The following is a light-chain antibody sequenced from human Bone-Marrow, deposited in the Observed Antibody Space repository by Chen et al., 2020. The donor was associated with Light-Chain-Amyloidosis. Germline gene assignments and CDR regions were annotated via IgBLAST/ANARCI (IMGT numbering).Light chain of an antibody. Sequence: SYVLTQPSSVSVAPRQTATIACGGNNIGPTSVHWYQHTPGQAPLLVVYDDSDRPSGIPERLSGSNSGNTATLTISRVEAGDEADYYCQVWDRSSDRPVFGGGTKLTVL. CDR1: NIGPTS. CDR3: QVWDRSSDRPV. J-gene: IGLJ3*02. CDR2: DDS. V-gene: IGLV3-21*02.